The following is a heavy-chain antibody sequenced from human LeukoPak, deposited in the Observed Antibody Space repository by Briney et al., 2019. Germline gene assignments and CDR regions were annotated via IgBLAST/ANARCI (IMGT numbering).Heavy chain of an antibody. CDR1: GYTFISYY. CDR3: ARKDSSGPLGN. J-gene: IGHJ4*02. CDR2: INPSGGST. Sequence: ASVKVSCKASGYTFISYYMHWVRQAPGQGLEWMGIINPSGGSTSYAQKFQGRVTMTRDTSTSTDYMELSSLRSEDTAVYYCARKDSSGPLGNWGQGTLVTVSS. V-gene: IGHV1-46*01. D-gene: IGHD6-19*01.